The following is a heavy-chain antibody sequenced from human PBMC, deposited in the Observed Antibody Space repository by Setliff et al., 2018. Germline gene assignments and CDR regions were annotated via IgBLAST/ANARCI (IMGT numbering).Heavy chain of an antibody. CDR1: GGSISSYY. D-gene: IGHD2-2*01. V-gene: IGHV4-59*01. Sequence: PSETLSLTCTVSGGSISSYYWSWIRQPPGKGLEWIGYIYYSGSPNYKNPSLASRATISVDSAKNQVSLRLSSATAADTAVYYCARWMEYYQRDNRGEGGMDVWGKGTTVTVSS. J-gene: IGHJ6*03. CDR2: IYYSGSP. CDR3: ARWMEYYQRDNRGEGGMDV.